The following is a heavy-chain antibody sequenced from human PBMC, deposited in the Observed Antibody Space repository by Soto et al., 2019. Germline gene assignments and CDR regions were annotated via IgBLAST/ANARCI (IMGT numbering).Heavy chain of an antibody. CDR1: GFTFSTYW. CDR3: ARDSGTSDY. CDR2: IKQDGSET. V-gene: IGHV3-7*01. D-gene: IGHD1-1*01. J-gene: IGHJ4*02. Sequence: EVQLVESGGGLVQPGGSLRLSCAASGFTFSTYWMSWVRQAPGKGLEWVANIKQDGSETYYVDSVKGRFTISGDNAKNSLYLQMNSLRAEDTAVYYCARDSGTSDYWGQGTLVTGSS.